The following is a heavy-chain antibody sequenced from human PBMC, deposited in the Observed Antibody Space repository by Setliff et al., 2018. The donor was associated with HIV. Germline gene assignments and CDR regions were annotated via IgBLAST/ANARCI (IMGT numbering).Heavy chain of an antibody. Sequence: PSETLSLTCTVSGGSINNYYWSWIRLPAGKGLEWIVPIPTTGSTNYNPSLKSRVTISMDTSKNQFALNLNSVTATDTAVYYCAKRTFGSGRLDPWGQGTLVTVSS. CDR2: IPTTGST. D-gene: IGHD3-16*01. V-gene: IGHV4-4*07. CDR3: AKRTFGSGRLDP. CDR1: GGSINNYY. J-gene: IGHJ5*02.